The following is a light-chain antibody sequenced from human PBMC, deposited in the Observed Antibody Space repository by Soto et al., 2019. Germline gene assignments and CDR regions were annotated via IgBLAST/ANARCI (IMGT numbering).Light chain of an antibody. CDR3: QQSYKMPS. V-gene: IGKV1-27*01. CDR1: QGISNY. CDR2: AAS. J-gene: IGKJ5*01. Sequence: DIQMTQSPSSLSASLAHSVTITCRASQGISNYLAWYQQKPGKVPKLLIYAASTLQSGVPSRFSGSGSGTEFTFTISSLEPEDFGTYYCQQSYKMPSFGQGTRLEIK.